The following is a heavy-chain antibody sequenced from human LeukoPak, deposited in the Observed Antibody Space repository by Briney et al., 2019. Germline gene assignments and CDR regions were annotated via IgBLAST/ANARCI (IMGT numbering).Heavy chain of an antibody. D-gene: IGHD3-3*01. Sequence: PGGSLRLSCAASGFTFSSYAMSWVRQAPGKGLEWVANIKQDGSEKYYVDSVKGRFTISRDNAKNSLYLQMNSLRAEDTAVYYCASGNYDFWSGYYGDKDFDYWGQGTLVTVSS. CDR3: ASGNYDFWSGYYGDKDFDY. CDR1: GFTFSSYA. V-gene: IGHV3-7*01. CDR2: IKQDGSEK. J-gene: IGHJ4*02.